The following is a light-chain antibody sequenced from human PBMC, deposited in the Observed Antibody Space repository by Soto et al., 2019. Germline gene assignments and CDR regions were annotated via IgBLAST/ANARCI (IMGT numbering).Light chain of an antibody. CDR1: QSVSSY. CDR2: DAS. CDR3: QQRSNWPL. V-gene: IGKV3-11*01. J-gene: IGKJ3*01. Sequence: EIVLTQSPATLSLSPGERATLSCRASQSVSSYLAWYQQKPGQAPRLLIYDASNRATGIPARFSGSGSGTDFTLTISSLEPEDFAVYYCQQRSNWPLFGPGTKVEIK.